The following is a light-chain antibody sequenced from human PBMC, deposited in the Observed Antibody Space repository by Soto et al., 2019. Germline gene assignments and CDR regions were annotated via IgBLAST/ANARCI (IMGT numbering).Light chain of an antibody. V-gene: IGKV1-39*01. J-gene: IGKJ2*01. CDR1: QTISFY. CDR3: QQSFSTPHT. Sequence: DIQMTQSPSSLSASVGDTVTITCRASQTISFYLNWYRQRPGRTPDLLIYATSSLESGVPSRFDGSVSGTEFTLTISRLHHDDFATYYCQQSFSTPHTFGQGTKLALK. CDR2: ATS.